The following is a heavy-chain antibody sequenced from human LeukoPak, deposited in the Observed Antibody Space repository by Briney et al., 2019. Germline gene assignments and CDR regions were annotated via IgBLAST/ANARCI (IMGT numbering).Heavy chain of an antibody. J-gene: IGHJ4*02. CDR1: GFTFSSYW. CDR3: ARDVHGGAFDY. D-gene: IGHD4-23*01. CDR2: INQDGSAQ. Sequence: GGSLRLSYAASGFTFSSYWMNWVRQAPGKGLEWVANINQDGSAQYYVDSVKGRFTFSRDNAMNSLFLQMNSLRAEDTAVYYCARDVHGGAFDYWGQGTLVTVSS. V-gene: IGHV3-7*01.